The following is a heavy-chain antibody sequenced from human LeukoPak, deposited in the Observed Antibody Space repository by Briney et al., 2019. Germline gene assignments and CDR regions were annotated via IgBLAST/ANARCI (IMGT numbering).Heavy chain of an antibody. Sequence: SETLSLTCTVSGGSISSYYWSWIRQPAGKGLEWIGRIYTSGSTNYNPSLKSRVTMSVDTSKNQFSLKLSSVTAADTAVYYCARGPFITMIVVVSYFDYWGQGTLVTVSS. J-gene: IGHJ4*02. CDR1: GGSISSYY. V-gene: IGHV4-4*07. D-gene: IGHD3-22*01. CDR3: ARGPFITMIVVVSYFDY. CDR2: IYTSGST.